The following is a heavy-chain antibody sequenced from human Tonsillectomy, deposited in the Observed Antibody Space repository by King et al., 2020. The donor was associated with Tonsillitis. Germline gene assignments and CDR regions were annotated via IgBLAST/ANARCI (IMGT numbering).Heavy chain of an antibody. D-gene: IGHD3-10*01. J-gene: IGHJ6*02. CDR3: ARVQYYGSGSYYYYYGMDV. V-gene: IGHV1-18*01. Sequence: QLVQSGAEVKKPGASVKVSCKASGYTFTSYGISWVRQAPGQGLEWMGGISAYNGNTNYAQNLQGRVIMTTDTSTTTAYMERTSLGSDDTAVYYFARVQYYGSGSYYYYYGMDVWGQGTTVTVSS. CDR1: GYTFTSYG. CDR2: ISAYNGNT.